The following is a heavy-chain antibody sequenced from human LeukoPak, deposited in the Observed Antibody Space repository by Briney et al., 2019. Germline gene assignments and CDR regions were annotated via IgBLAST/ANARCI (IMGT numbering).Heavy chain of an antibody. CDR1: GGSISSYY. CDR2: IYYSGST. J-gene: IGHJ4*02. CDR3: ARLSMGDYSNFGY. Sequence: SETLSLTCTVSGGSISSYYWSWIRQPPGKGLEWIGYIYYSGSTNYNPSLKSRLTISDDTSKSQFSLKLRSVTAAGTVVYYSARLSMGDYSNFGYWGRGPLVTVSS. D-gene: IGHD2-21*01. V-gene: IGHV4-59*08.